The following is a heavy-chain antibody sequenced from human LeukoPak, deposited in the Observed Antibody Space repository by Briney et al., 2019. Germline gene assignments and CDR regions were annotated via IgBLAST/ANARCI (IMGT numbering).Heavy chain of an antibody. J-gene: IGHJ4*02. CDR2: IKQDGSEK. CDR1: GFTFSTYG. V-gene: IGHV3-7*01. D-gene: IGHD6-13*01. CDR3: ARDPAGNDY. Sequence: GGTLRLSCAASGFTFSTYGMSWVRQTPGHGLECVANIKQDGSEKYYVDSAKGRFTTSRANAKTSLYLQMKSLRAEDTAMSYCARDPAGNDYWGQGTLVTVSS.